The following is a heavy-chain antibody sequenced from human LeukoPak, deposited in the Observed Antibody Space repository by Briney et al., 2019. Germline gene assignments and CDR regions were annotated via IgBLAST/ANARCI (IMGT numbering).Heavy chain of an antibody. D-gene: IGHD1-1*01. CDR1: GFTFSSYS. Sequence: PGGSLRLSCAASGFTFSSYSMNWVRQAPGKGLEWVSYISSRGSTIYYADSVKGRFTISRDNAKNSLYLQMNSLRAEDMAVYYCARDLSNTGWNDATYDYWGQGTLVTVSS. CDR3: ARDLSNTGWNDATYDY. J-gene: IGHJ4*02. CDR2: ISSRGSTI. V-gene: IGHV3-48*04.